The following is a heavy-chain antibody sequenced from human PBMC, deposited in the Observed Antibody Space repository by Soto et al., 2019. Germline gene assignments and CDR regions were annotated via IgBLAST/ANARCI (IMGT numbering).Heavy chain of an antibody. CDR2: IGTAGDT. J-gene: IGHJ4*02. V-gene: IGHV3-13*01. Sequence: GGSLRLSCAASGFTFSSYDMHWVRQATGKGLEWVSAIGTAGDTYYPGSVKGRFTISRENAKNSLYLQMNSLRAGDTAVYYCARGYYGSGSYSPFDYWGKGTLVTVSS. CDR1: GFTFSSYD. D-gene: IGHD3-10*01. CDR3: ARGYYGSGSYSPFDY.